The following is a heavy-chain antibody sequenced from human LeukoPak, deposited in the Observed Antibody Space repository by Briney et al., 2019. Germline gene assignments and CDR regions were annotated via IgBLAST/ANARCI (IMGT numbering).Heavy chain of an antibody. CDR1: GGSISSYY. J-gene: IGHJ4*02. CDR3: ARGGGGYAFDY. CDR2: IYHSGSA. D-gene: IGHD5-12*01. Sequence: SETLSLTCTVSGGSISSYYWSWIRQPPGKGLEWIGHIYHSGSANYSLSLKSRVTMSADTSKNQFSLKLTSVTAADTAVYYCARGGGGYAFDYWGQGTLVTVSS. V-gene: IGHV4-59*01.